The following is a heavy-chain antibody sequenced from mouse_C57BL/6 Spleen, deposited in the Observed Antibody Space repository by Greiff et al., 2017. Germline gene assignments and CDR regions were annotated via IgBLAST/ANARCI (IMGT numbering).Heavy chain of an antibody. D-gene: IGHD3-2*01. J-gene: IGHJ3*01. Sequence: EVQLQQSGPELAKPGASVKISCKASGYTFTDYYMNWVKQSHGKSLEWIGDINPNNGGTSYNQKFKGKATLTVDKSSSTAYMELRSLTSEDSAVYYCGRDSPFAYWGQGTLVTVSA. CDR1: GYTFTDYY. V-gene: IGHV1-26*01. CDR3: GRDSPFAY. CDR2: INPNNGGT.